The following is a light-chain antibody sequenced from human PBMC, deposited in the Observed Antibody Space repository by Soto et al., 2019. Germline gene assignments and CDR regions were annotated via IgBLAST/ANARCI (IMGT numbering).Light chain of an antibody. CDR2: GAS. CDR1: QSVRSS. V-gene: IGKV3-15*01. J-gene: IGKJ1*01. Sequence: EMVMTQSPATLSVSPGERATLSCRASQSVRSSLAWYQQKPGQAPRLLIYGASTRATGVPARFSGSGSGTEFTLTISSLQSEDFAVYYCQQYDTWWTFGQGTKVEIK. CDR3: QQYDTWWT.